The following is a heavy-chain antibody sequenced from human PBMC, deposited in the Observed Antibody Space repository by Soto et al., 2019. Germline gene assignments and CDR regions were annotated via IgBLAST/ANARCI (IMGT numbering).Heavy chain of an antibody. CDR3: ARGRLDYGGYYGMDV. D-gene: IGHD4-17*01. Sequence: QVQLQESGPGLVKPSQTLSLTCTVSGGSISSGGYYWSWIRQHPGKGLEWIGYIYYSGSTYYTTSHKGRVTISIDTSKNQFSLKLSSVTAADTAVYYCARGRLDYGGYYGMDVWGQGTTVTVSS. CDR1: GGSISSGGYY. CDR2: IYYSGST. J-gene: IGHJ6*02. V-gene: IGHV4-31*03.